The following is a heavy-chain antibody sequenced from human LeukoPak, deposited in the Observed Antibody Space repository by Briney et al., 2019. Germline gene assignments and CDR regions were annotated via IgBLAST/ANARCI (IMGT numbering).Heavy chain of an antibody. V-gene: IGHV3-23*01. CDR1: GFTFSSYA. D-gene: IGHD3-10*01. CDR3: ARHGSFTMVRGRLRYYYMDV. CDR2: ISGSDGTT. J-gene: IGHJ6*03. Sequence: GGSLRLSCAASGFTFSSYAMSWVRQAPGKGLEWVSSISGSDGTTYYADSVKGRFTISRDNSKYTLSLQMNSLRAEDTAVYYCARHGSFTMVRGRLRYYYMDVWGKGTTVTISS.